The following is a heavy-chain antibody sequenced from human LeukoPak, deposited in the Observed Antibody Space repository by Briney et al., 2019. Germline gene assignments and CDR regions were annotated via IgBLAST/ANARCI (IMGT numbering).Heavy chain of an antibody. CDR2: ISGSGGST. Sequence: PGGSLRLSCAASGFTFSSYAMSWVRQAPGKGLEWVSAISGSGGSTYYADSVKGRFTISRDNSKNTLYLQMNSLRAEDTAVYYCAKDRDIAAAGKSPGYFDYWGQGTLVTVSS. D-gene: IGHD6-13*01. V-gene: IGHV3-23*01. J-gene: IGHJ4*02. CDR3: AKDRDIAAAGKSPGYFDY. CDR1: GFTFSSYA.